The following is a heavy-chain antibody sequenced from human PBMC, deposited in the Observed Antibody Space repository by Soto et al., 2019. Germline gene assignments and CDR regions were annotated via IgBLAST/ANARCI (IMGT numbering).Heavy chain of an antibody. Sequence: SETLSLTCAVSGASISSAFWRTIVRQPPGKGLEWIGEIYHSGSTNYNPSLKSRVTISVDTSKNQFSLKLSSVTAADTAVYYCARVSGIYYYGMDVWGQGTTVTVSS. CDR2: IYHSGST. V-gene: IGHV4-4*02. D-gene: IGHD3-10*01. CDR3: ARVSGIYYYGMDV. J-gene: IGHJ6*02. CDR1: GASISSAFW.